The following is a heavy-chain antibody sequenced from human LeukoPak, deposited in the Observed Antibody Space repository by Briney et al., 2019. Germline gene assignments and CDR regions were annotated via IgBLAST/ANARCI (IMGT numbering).Heavy chain of an antibody. CDR3: ARTSSGYYNWYFDL. J-gene: IGHJ2*01. Sequence: SQTLSLTCTVSGGSISSGGYYWSWIRQHPGKGLEWIGYIYYSGSTNYNPSLKSRVTISVDTSKNQFSLKLSSVTAADTAVYYCARTSSGYYNWYFDLWGRGTLVTVSS. CDR1: GGSISSGGYY. CDR2: IYYSGST. D-gene: IGHD3-22*01. V-gene: IGHV4-31*03.